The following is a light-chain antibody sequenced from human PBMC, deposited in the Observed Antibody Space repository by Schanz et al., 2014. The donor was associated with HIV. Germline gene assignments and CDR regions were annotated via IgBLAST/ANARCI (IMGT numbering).Light chain of an antibody. V-gene: IGKV1-5*03. CDR2: KAS. CDR3: QYFGNSGGT. Sequence: DIQMTQSPSTLSASVGDRVTITCRASQDIRARLAWYQQKPGKAPNLLISKASALGGGVPARFSGTGSGTDFTLTISSLEPEDFAVYYCQYFGNSGGTFGGGTKVEIK. J-gene: IGKJ4*01. CDR1: QDIRAR.